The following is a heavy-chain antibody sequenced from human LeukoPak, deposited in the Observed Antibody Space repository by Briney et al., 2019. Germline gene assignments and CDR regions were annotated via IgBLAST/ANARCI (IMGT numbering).Heavy chain of an antibody. D-gene: IGHD3-3*01. Sequence: GGSLRLSCAASGFTFSSYAMRWVRQAPGKGLEWVSAISGSGGSTYYADSVKGRFTISRDNSKNTLYLQMNSLRAEDTAVYYFAKDKFRFLEWLFSRWGQGTLVAVSS. CDR3: AKDKFRFLEWLFSR. V-gene: IGHV3-23*01. CDR2: ISGSGGST. J-gene: IGHJ4*02. CDR1: GFTFSSYA.